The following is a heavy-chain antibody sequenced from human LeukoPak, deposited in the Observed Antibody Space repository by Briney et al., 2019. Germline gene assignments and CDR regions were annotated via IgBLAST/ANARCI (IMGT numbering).Heavy chain of an antibody. Sequence: SETLSLTCAVYGGSFIGYYWSWISQPPGKGLEWIGEIKHSGSTNYNPSLKSRVTISVDTSKNQFSLKLSSWTAADTAVYYCARGRRGDIVVVPAAPSSAGNWFDPWGQGTLVTVSS. J-gene: IGHJ5*02. CDR3: ARGRRGDIVVVPAAPSSAGNWFDP. CDR2: IKHSGST. V-gene: IGHV4-34*01. CDR1: GGSFIGYY. D-gene: IGHD2-2*01.